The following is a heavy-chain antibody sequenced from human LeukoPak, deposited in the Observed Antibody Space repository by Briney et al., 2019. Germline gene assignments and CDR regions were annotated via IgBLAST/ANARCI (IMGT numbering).Heavy chain of an antibody. D-gene: IGHD2-15*01. CDR2: ISSSRSYI. J-gene: IGHJ4*02. V-gene: IGHV3-21*01. Sequence: GGSLRPSCAASGFTFSSYSMNWVRQAPGKGLEWVSSISSSRSYIYYADSVKGRFTISRDNAKNSLYLQMNSLRAEDTAVYYCARARYCSGGSCYPFDYLGQGTLVTVSS. CDR3: ARARYCSGGSCYPFDY. CDR1: GFTFSSYS.